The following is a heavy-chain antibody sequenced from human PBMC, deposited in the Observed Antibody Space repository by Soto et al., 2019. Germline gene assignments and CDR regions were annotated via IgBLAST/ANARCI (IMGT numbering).Heavy chain of an antibody. J-gene: IGHJ4*02. V-gene: IGHV1-3*01. CDR3: VREYASDCGVHLDF. Sequence: QVQLVQSGTEVKKPGASVKVSCKASGYRFTHYVIHWVRQAPGQRLEWMGWIGAGDGKTYYSQNFQGRVTITKDTSASTAYMELSSLISEDTAVYYCVREYASDCGVHLDFWGQGTLVTVSS. CDR2: IGAGDGKT. CDR1: GYRFTHYV. D-gene: IGHD2-21*01.